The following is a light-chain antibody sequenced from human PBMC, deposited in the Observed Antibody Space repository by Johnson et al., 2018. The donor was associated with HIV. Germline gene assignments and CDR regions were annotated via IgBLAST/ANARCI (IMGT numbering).Light chain of an antibody. CDR1: SSNIGNNY. CDR2: ENN. CDR3: GTWDSSLSAWV. J-gene: IGLJ1*01. V-gene: IGLV1-51*02. Sequence: QAVLTQPPSVSAAPGQKVTISCSGSSSNIGNNYVSWYQQLPGTAPKLLIYENNKRPSGIPDRFSGSKSGTSATLGITGLQTGDEVDYYCGTWDSSLSAWVFGTGPKVTVL.